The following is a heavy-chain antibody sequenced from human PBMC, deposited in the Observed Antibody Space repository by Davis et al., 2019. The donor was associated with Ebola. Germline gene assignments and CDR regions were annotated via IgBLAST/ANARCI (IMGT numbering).Heavy chain of an antibody. Sequence: SETLSLTCTVSGGSISSYYWSWIRQPPGKGLEWIGYIYYSGSTNYNPSLKSRVTISVDTSKNQFSLKLSSVTAADTAVYYCARHYALPTVTTRYYYYMDVWGKGTTVTVSS. CDR2: IYYSGST. D-gene: IGHD4-11*01. J-gene: IGHJ6*03. V-gene: IGHV4-59*08. CDR3: ARHYALPTVTTRYYYYMDV. CDR1: GGSISSYY.